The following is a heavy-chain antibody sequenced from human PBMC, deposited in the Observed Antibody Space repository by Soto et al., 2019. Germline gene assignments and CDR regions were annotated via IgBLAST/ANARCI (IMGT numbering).Heavy chain of an antibody. CDR3: AREYYDFWSGYLAYYYMDV. J-gene: IGHJ6*03. V-gene: IGHV1-18*01. Sequence: ASVKVSCKASGYTFTSYGISWVRQAPGQGLEWMGWISACNGNTNYAQKLQGRVTMTTDTSTSTAYMELRSLRSDDTAVYYCAREYYDFWSGYLAYYYMDVWGKGTTVTVSS. CDR1: GYTFTSYG. CDR2: ISACNGNT. D-gene: IGHD3-3*01.